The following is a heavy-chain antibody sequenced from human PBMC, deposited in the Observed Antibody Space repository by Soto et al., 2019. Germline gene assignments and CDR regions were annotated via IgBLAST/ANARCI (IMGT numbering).Heavy chain of an antibody. J-gene: IGHJ4*02. CDR1: GGSISSSDYY. Sequence: SETLSLTCTVSGGSISSSDYYWGWIRQPPGRALEWIGSVFYSGSTYYNSSLESRVTMSVDTSKNQFSLRLSTVTAADTAVYYCGRLSRDSGRDMPDYWGQGTLVTVSS. D-gene: IGHD2-21*02. CDR3: GRLSRDSGRDMPDY. V-gene: IGHV4-39*01. CDR2: VFYSGST.